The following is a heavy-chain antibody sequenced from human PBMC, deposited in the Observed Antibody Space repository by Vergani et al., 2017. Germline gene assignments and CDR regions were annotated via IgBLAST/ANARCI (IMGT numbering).Heavy chain of an antibody. V-gene: IGHV4-30-4*08. CDR1: GVSFRSADYY. D-gene: IGHD2-2*01. Sequence: QVHLQESGPGLVKSSQTLSLTCTVSGVSFRSADYYWSWIRQPPGKGLEWIGYIYHSGSTSYSPSLKSRVSMSVETSKNQFSLKLSSVTAADTAVYYCAREARYCSSTSCYGGYYYYGMDVWGQGTTVTVSS. CDR2: IYHSGST. J-gene: IGHJ6*02. CDR3: AREARYCSSTSCYGGYYYYGMDV.